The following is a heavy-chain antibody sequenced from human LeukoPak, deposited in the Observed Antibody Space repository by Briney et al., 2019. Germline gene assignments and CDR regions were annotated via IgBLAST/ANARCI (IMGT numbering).Heavy chain of an antibody. V-gene: IGHV3-48*01. Sequence: PGGSLRLSCAASGFTFSSYSMNWVRQAPGKGLEWVSYVSSSSSTICYADSVKGRFTISRDNAKNSLYLQMNSLRAEDTAVYYCARERSDYYGSGSYEYWGQGTLVTVSS. CDR1: GFTFSSYS. CDR2: VSSSSSTI. CDR3: ARERSDYYGSGSYEY. D-gene: IGHD3-10*01. J-gene: IGHJ4*02.